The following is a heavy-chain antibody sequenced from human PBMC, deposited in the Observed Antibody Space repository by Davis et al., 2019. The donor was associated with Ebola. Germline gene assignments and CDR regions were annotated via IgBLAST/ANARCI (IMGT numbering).Heavy chain of an antibody. CDR2: INAGNGNT. CDR3: ASGVTVTGGY. V-gene: IGHV1-18*01. Sequence: ASVKVSCKASGYTFTSYGISWVRQAPGQGLDWMGWINAGNGNTKYSQKFQGRVTITRDTSASTVYMELSSLRSEDTAVYYCASGVTVTGGYWGQGTLVTVSS. J-gene: IGHJ4*02. D-gene: IGHD4-17*01. CDR1: GYTFTSYG.